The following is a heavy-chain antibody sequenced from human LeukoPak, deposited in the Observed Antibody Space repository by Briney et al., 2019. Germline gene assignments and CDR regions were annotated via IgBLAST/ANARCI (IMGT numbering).Heavy chain of an antibody. CDR1: GYSISSGYY. CDR3: ASTPWGD. J-gene: IGHJ4*02. D-gene: IGHD3-16*01. V-gene: IGHV4-38-2*01. CDR2: IYHSRST. Sequence: PSETLSLTCAVSGYSISSGYYWGWIRQPPGKGLEWIGSIYHSRSTYYNPSLKSRVTISVDTSKNQFSLKLSSVTAADTAVYYCASTPWGDWGQGTLVTVSS.